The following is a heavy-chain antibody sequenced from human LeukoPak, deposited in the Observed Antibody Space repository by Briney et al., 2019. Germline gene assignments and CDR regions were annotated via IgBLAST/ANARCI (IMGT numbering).Heavy chain of an antibody. CDR3: AREDSDMNSSSEDY. D-gene: IGHD6-6*01. CDR1: GGSISSGGYY. CDR2: IYHSGST. V-gene: IGHV4-30-2*01. J-gene: IGHJ4*02. Sequence: SETLSLTCTVSGGSISSGGYYWSWIRQPPGKGLEWVGYIYHSGSTCYNPSLKSRVTISVDRSKNQFSLKLSSVTAADTAVYYCAREDSDMNSSSEDYWGQGTLVTVSS.